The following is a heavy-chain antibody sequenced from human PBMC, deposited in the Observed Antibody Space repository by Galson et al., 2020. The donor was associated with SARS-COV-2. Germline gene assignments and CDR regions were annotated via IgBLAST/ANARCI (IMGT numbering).Heavy chain of an antibody. CDR1: GFIFSRHA. D-gene: IGHD3-10*01. Sequence: GGSLRLSCEASGFIFSRHAMRWVRQAPGKGLEWVSTFSGSGVGKYYADSVKGRFTISRDNSKNTLYLQMNSLRADDTAVYYCAKDLNYYGSGNYHYYYYAMDVWGQGTTVTVSS. CDR3: AKDLNYYGSGNYHYYYYAMDV. J-gene: IGHJ6*02. CDR2: FSGSGVGK. V-gene: IGHV3-23*01.